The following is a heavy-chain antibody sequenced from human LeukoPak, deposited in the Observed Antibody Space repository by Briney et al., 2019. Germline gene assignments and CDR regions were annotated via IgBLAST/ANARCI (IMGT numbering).Heavy chain of an antibody. CDR2: INYSGST. CDR1: GGSFSGYY. J-gene: IGHJ5*02. D-gene: IGHD1-1*01. Sequence: SETLSLTCAVYGGSFSGYYWSWIRQPPGKGLEWIGEINYSGSTNYNPSLKSRVTISVDTSKNQFSLKLSSVTAADTAVYYCASTTGTIPYRFDPWGQGTLVTVSS. V-gene: IGHV4-34*01. CDR3: ASTTGTIPYRFDP.